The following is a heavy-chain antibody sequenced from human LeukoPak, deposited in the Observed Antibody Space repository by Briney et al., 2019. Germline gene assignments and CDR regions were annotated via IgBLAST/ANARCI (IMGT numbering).Heavy chain of an antibody. D-gene: IGHD6-13*01. J-gene: IGHJ4*02. CDR1: GYTFTSYA. V-gene: IGHV7-4-1*02. Sequence: ASVKVSCKASGYTFTSYAMNWVRQAPGQGLEWMGWINTNTGNPTYAQGFTGRFVSSLDTSVSTAYLQISSLKAEDTAVYYCARLRSYSSSWYPGQIDYWGQGTLVTVSS. CDR2: INTNTGNP. CDR3: ARLRSYSSSWYPGQIDY.